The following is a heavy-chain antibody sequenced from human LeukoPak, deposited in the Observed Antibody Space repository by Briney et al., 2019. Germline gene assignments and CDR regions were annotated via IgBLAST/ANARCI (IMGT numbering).Heavy chain of an antibody. Sequence: SETLSLTCTVSGGSISSSSYYWGWIRQPPGKGLEWIGSIYYSGSTYYNPSLKSRVTISVDTSKNQFSLKLSSVTAADTAVYYCALGGVAEYWGQGTLVTVSS. CDR1: GGSISSSSYY. CDR3: ALGGVAEY. D-gene: IGHD2-8*02. CDR2: IYYSGST. V-gene: IGHV4-39*01. J-gene: IGHJ4*02.